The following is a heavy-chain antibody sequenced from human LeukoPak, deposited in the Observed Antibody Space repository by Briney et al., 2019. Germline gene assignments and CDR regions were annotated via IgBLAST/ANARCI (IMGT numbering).Heavy chain of an antibody. CDR1: GFTFSSYA. Sequence: AGGSLRLSCAASGFTFSSYAMSWVRQTPGKGLEWVSAISGSGGSTYYADSVKGRFTISRDNSKNTLYLQLNSLRAEDTAVYYCAKDNPLCSSTSCYLGSFDYWGQGTLVTVSS. D-gene: IGHD2-2*01. V-gene: IGHV3-23*01. CDR2: ISGSGGST. J-gene: IGHJ4*02. CDR3: AKDNPLCSSTSCYLGSFDY.